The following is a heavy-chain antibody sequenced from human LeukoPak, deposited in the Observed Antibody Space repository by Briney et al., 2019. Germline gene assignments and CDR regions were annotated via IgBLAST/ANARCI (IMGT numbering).Heavy chain of an antibody. D-gene: IGHD3-16*01. Sequence: GGSLRLSCAASGFTFTTYAMSWVRQAPGKGLEWIGFIRSKPYGGTADYAASVKGRFTISRDDSQGIAYLQMNSLKIEDTAVYYCTRALWGTSTPGYWGQGTLVTVSS. CDR1: GFTFTTYA. CDR3: TRALWGTSTPGY. CDR2: IRSKPYGGTA. V-gene: IGHV3-49*04. J-gene: IGHJ4*02.